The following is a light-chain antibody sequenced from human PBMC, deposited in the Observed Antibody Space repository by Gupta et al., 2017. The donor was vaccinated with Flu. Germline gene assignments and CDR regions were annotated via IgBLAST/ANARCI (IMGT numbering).Light chain of an antibody. Sequence: QSVLTHPPSVSAAPGQKVTISCSGTISNIGDHYVSWYQQRPETAPKLLIFEDNQRPSGIPDRFSGSKSGTSATLDITGLQTRDEADYFCGAWDNSLSSWVFGGGTQLTV. CDR1: ISNIGDHY. J-gene: IGLJ3*02. V-gene: IGLV1-51*02. CDR3: GAWDNSLSSWV. CDR2: EDN.